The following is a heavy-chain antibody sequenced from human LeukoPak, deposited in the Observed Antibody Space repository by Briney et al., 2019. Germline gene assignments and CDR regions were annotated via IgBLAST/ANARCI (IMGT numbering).Heavy chain of an antibody. CDR3: ARHVTSSGGPFLY. J-gene: IGHJ4*02. V-gene: IGHV4-59*08. CDR1: GGSISSYY. CDR2: IYYSGST. Sequence: SETLSLTCTVSGGSISSYYWSWIRQPPGKGLEWIGYIYYSGSTNYNPSLNSRVTISVDTSRNQFSLKLSSVTAADTAMYYCARHVTSSGGPFLYWGQGILVTVSS. D-gene: IGHD1-26*01.